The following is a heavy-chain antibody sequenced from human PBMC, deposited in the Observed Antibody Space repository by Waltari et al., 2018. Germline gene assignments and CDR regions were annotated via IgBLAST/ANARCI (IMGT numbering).Heavy chain of an antibody. V-gene: IGHV1-69*12. Sequence: QVQMVQSGPEVKQPGSSMNVSCKTSGDTFSNYYFNWVRQAPGRGLEWLGGVMPTFATPNSAQTVRDRVTIIADESTNTVYLQLRSLTVGDTAVYYCARGRETYSWSAWEFWGPGTRISVSS. CDR2: VMPTFATP. J-gene: IGHJ3*01. D-gene: IGHD3-3*01. CDR1: GDTFSNYY. CDR3: ARGRETYSWSAWEF.